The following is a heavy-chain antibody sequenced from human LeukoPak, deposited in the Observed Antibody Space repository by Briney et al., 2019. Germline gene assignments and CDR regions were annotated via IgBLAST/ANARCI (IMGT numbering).Heavy chain of an antibody. D-gene: IGHD2-2*02. Sequence: SVKVSCKASGGTFSSYAISWVRQAPGQGLEWMGRIIPILGIANYAQKFQGRVTITADKSTSTAYMELSSLRSEDTAVYYCAKEDIVVVPAAIHRQYYFDYWGQGTLVTVSS. CDR3: AKEDIVVVPAAIHRQYYFDY. V-gene: IGHV1-69*04. J-gene: IGHJ4*02. CDR1: GGTFSSYA. CDR2: IIPILGIA.